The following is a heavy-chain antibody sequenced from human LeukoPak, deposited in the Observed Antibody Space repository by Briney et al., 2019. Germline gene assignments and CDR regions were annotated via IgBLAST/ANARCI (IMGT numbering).Heavy chain of an antibody. CDR3: ARWFDYYYGMDV. D-gene: IGHD3-10*01. CDR2: IYYSGST. V-gene: IGHV4-59*12. CDR1: GVSISSYY. Sequence: SETLSLTCTVSGVSISSYYWSWIRQPPGKGLEWIGYIYYSGSTNYNPSLKSRVTISVDRSKNQFSLKLSSVTAADTAVYYCARWFDYYYGMDVWGQGTTVTVSS. J-gene: IGHJ6*02.